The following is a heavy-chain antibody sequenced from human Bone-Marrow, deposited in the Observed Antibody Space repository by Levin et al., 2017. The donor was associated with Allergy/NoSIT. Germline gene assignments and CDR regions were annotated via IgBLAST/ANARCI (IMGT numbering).Heavy chain of an antibody. D-gene: IGHD6-13*01. CDR1: GFTFDDYT. V-gene: IGHV3-43*01. J-gene: IGHJ4*02. Sequence: GGSLRLSCAASGFTFDDYTMHWVRQAPGKGLEWVSLISWDGGSTYYADSVKGRFTISRDNSKNSLYLQMNSLRTEDTALYYCAKGLIAAAGEPAFDYWGQGTLVTVSS. CDR3: AKGLIAAAGEPAFDY. CDR2: ISWDGGST.